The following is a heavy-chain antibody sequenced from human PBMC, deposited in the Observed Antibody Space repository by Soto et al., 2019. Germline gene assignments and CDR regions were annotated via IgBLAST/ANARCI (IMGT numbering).Heavy chain of an antibody. CDR1: GFTFRSYV. CDR2: TSYDGSNN. D-gene: IGHD3-16*01. J-gene: IGHJ4*02. Sequence: QVQLVESGGGVVQPGTSLRLSCVGSGFTFRSYVIHWVRQAPGKGLEWVALTSYDGSNNFYGDSVEGRFTISRDNSRNTVELQMDSLRLEYTALYYCARWGTTGGLDVWGQGTLVSVSS. CDR3: ARWGTTGGLDV. V-gene: IGHV3-33*05.